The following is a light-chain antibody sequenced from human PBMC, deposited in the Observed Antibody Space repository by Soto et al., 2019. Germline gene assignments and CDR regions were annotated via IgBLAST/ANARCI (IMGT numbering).Light chain of an antibody. J-gene: IGKJ1*01. CDR3: KTSYSNHPWK. CDR1: QSIVTY. V-gene: IGKV1-39*01. CDR2: AAS. Sequence: IQITQSPSSLSASLGDRFTITCRASQSIVTYLNWYLQKPGKAPKLLIYAASNLQSGVPSRFSGSGSGTDFTLNIRSLQPEDFANYLCKTSYSNHPWKFGKGTXVEIK.